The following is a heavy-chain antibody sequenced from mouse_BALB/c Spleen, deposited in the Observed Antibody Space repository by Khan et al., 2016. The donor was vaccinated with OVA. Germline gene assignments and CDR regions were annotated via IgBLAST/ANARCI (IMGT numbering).Heavy chain of an antibody. V-gene: IGHV3-8*02. J-gene: IGHJ3*01. Sequence: EVQLQESGPSIVKPSQTLSLPCSVTGYSITSGYWCWIRKFPGNKLEYMGYILYSGSTYYNPSLKSRISITRHTSQNQYYLQLNSVTTEDTATYYCARSTYRYAFAYWGQGTMGTVSA. CDR3: ARSTYRYAFAY. CDR1: GYSITSGY. CDR2: ILYSGST. D-gene: IGHD2-14*01.